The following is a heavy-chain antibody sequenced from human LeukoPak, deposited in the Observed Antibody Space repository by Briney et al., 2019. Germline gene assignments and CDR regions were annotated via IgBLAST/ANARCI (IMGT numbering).Heavy chain of an antibody. D-gene: IGHD4-23*01. Sequence: ASVKVSCKASGGTFSSYGISWVRQAPGQGLEWMGWISAYNGNTNYAQKLQGRVTMTTDTSTSTAYMELRSLRSDDTAVYYCARTLDYGGNSAYWGQGTLVTVSS. CDR1: GGTFSSYG. J-gene: IGHJ4*02. CDR2: ISAYNGNT. V-gene: IGHV1-18*01. CDR3: ARTLDYGGNSAY.